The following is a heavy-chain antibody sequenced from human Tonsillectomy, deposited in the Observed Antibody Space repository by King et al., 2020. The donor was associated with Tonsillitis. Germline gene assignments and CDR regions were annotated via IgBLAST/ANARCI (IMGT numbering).Heavy chain of an antibody. CDR2: VLYSGST. Sequence: VQLQESGPGLVKPSETLSLTCSVSGGSITNYYWSWIRQPPGKGLECIGYVLYSGSTNYNPSLKSRVTISVDSSKNQFSLNLSSVTAADTAVYYCARHNDFWSGRYNWFDPWGQGTLVTVSS. CDR1: GGSITNYY. V-gene: IGHV4-59*01. J-gene: IGHJ5*02. D-gene: IGHD3-3*01. CDR3: ARHNDFWSGRYNWFDP.